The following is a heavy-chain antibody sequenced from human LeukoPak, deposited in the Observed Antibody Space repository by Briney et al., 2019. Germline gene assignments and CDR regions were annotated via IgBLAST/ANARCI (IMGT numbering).Heavy chain of an antibody. V-gene: IGHV3-7*01. J-gene: IGHJ3*02. D-gene: IGHD3-16*01. CDR1: GFDFNTYW. CDR3: ASLREWAFDI. CDR2: IHESGSGK. Sequence: GGSLRLSCAASGFDFNTYWLSWVRQTPGKGLEWVANIHESGSGKYYVDSVRGRFTIFRDNAKNSLYLQMNSLRAEDTAVYYCASLREWAFDIWGQGTMVTVSS.